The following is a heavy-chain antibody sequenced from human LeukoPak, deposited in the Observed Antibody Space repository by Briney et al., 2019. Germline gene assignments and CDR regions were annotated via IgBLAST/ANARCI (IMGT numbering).Heavy chain of an antibody. CDR3: ATDKGEGNFDWLRY. Sequence: ASVKVSCKVSGYTLTELSMHWVRQAPGKGLEWMGGFDPEDGETIYAQKFQGRATMTEDTSTDTAYMELSSLRSEDTAVYYCATDKGEGNFDWLRYWGQGTLVTVSS. D-gene: IGHD3-9*01. V-gene: IGHV1-24*01. J-gene: IGHJ4*02. CDR2: FDPEDGET. CDR1: GYTLTELS.